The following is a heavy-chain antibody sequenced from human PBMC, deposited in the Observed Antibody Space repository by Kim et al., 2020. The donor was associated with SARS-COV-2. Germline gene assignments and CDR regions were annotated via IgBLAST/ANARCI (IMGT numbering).Heavy chain of an antibody. J-gene: IGHJ1*01. CDR1: GFTFSSYW. V-gene: IGHV3-74*01. Sequence: GGSLRLSCAASGFTFSSYWMHWVRQAPGKGLVWVSRINPDGSHTNYADFVKGRFTISRDNDKNRLYVEVNSLRAEDTAVYYCAREGPPRYWGWGQGNRV. CDR3: AREGPPRYWG. D-gene: IGHD2-15*01. CDR2: INPDGSHT.